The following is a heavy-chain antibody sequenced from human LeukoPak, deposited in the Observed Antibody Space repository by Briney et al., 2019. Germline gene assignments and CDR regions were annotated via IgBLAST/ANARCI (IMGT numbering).Heavy chain of an antibody. CDR2: FSYPGST. J-gene: IGHJ6*02. Sequence: YPSETLSLTCTVSGGSISSSGYYWGWIRQPPGKGLEWIGSFSYPGSTYYNSSLKSRLTVSVDTSRTQLSLKLTSATAADTAVYYCVRHNHGMDVWGQGTTVTVSS. CDR1: GGSISSSGYY. V-gene: IGHV4-39*01. CDR3: VRHNHGMDV.